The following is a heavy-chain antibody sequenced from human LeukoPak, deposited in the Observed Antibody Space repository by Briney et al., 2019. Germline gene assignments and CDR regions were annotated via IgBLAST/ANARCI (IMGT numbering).Heavy chain of an antibody. V-gene: IGHV4-59*12. Sequence: SETLSLTCTVSGGSISSYYWSWIRQPPGKGLEWIGYIYYSGSTNYNPSLKSRVTISVDTSKNQFSLKLSSVTAADTAVYYCARGKAIVVVPAAYDYWGQGTLVTVSS. J-gene: IGHJ4*02. CDR1: GGSISSYY. CDR3: ARGKAIVVVPAAYDY. D-gene: IGHD2-2*01. CDR2: IYYSGST.